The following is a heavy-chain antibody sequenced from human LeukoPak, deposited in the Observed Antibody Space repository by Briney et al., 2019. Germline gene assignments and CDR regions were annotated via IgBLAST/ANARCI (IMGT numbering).Heavy chain of an antibody. V-gene: IGHV1-18*01. D-gene: IGHD2-15*01. CDR1: GYAFTSYG. CDR2: ISAYNGNT. CDR3: AREDCSGGSCYSLSLTPVFHVFDI. Sequence: GASVKVSCKASGYAFTSYGISWVRQAPGPGLEWMGWISAYNGNTNYAPKLQGRVTMTTDTSTSTAYMELRSLRSDDTAVYYCAREDCSGGSCYSLSLTPVFHVFDIWGQGTMVTVSS. J-gene: IGHJ3*02.